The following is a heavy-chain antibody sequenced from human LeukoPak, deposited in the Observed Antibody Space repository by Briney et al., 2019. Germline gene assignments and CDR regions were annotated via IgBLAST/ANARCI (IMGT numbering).Heavy chain of an antibody. D-gene: IGHD3-10*01. CDR2: IYSGGST. CDR1: GFTVSSSY. Sequence: HPGGSLRLSCAASGFTVSSSYMSWVRQAPGKGLEWVSLIYSGGSTYYADSVKGRFTISRDNSKNTLYLQMNSLRAEDTAVYYCARETDYYGSGSPTRGFDYWGQGTLVTVSS. J-gene: IGHJ4*02. V-gene: IGHV3-53*01. CDR3: ARETDYYGSGSPTRGFDY.